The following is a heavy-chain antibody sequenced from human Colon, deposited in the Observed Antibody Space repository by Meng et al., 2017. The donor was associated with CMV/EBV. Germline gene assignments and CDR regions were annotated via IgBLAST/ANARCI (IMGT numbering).Heavy chain of an antibody. CDR1: GGTFKSYS. Sequence: VKVSCKASGGTFKSYSISWVRQAPGQGLEWMGRISPALGIASYAQKFPDRVTITADISTSTAYMELTTLRSDDTAVYYCARDMLWGSSSTYFDSWGQGTLVTVSS. V-gene: IGHV1-69*04. D-gene: IGHD6-6*01. CDR3: ARDMLWGSSSTYFDS. CDR2: ISPALGIA. J-gene: IGHJ4*02.